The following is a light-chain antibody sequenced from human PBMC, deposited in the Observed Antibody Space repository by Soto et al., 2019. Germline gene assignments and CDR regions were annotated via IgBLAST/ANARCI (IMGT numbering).Light chain of an antibody. CDR3: SSYTSSSTQV. J-gene: IGLJ1*01. CDR2: DVS. CDR1: SSDVGGYNY. V-gene: IGLV2-14*01. Sequence: QSVLTQPASVSGSPGQSITISCTGTSSDVGGYNYVSWYQQHPGKAPNLMIYDVSHRPSGVSSRFSGSTSGNTASLTISGLQAEDEADYYCSSYTSSSTQVFGTGTK.